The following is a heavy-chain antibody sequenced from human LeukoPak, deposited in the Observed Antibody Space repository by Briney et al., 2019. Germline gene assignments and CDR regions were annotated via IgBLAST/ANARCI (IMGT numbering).Heavy chain of an antibody. CDR1: GYTFTSYN. D-gene: IGHD2-21*02. V-gene: IGHV1-8*01. J-gene: IGHJ4*02. CDR3: ARYMGVVVTATRFDY. Sequence: ASVKVSCKASGYTFTSYNIHWVRQATGQGLEWMGWMNPNTGNIEYAQKFQGRVTMTRNTSISTAYLELTSLRSEDTAVYYCARYMGVVVTATRFDYWGQGTLVTVSS. CDR2: MNPNTGNI.